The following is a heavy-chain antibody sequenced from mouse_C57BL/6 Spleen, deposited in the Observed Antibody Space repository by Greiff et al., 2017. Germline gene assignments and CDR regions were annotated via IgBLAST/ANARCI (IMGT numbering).Heavy chain of an antibody. Sequence: QVQLKQSGPGLVAPSQSLSIPCTVSGFSFTSYGVDWVRQPPGKGLEWLGVIWGGGSTNYNSALMSRLCISKDNSKSQVFLNMNSLQTDDTAMYYCAKQYYGSISSYWYVDVWGTGTTVTVSS. J-gene: IGHJ1*03. V-gene: IGHV2-9*01. CDR3: AKQYYGSISSYWYVDV. D-gene: IGHD1-1*01. CDR1: GFSFTSYG. CDR2: IWGGGST.